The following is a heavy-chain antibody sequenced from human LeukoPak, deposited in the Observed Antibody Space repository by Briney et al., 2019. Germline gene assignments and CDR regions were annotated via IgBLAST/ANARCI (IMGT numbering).Heavy chain of an antibody. CDR1: GFTFSSYA. V-gene: IGHV3-23*01. Sequence: QAGGSLRLSCAASGFTFSSYAMSWVRQAPGKGLEWVSAISGSGGDTYYADSVKGRFTISRDNSKNTLYLQMNSLRAEDTAVYYCARAGDYGDYYFDYWGQGTLVTVSS. J-gene: IGHJ4*02. D-gene: IGHD4-17*01. CDR3: ARAGDYGDYYFDY. CDR2: ISGSGGDT.